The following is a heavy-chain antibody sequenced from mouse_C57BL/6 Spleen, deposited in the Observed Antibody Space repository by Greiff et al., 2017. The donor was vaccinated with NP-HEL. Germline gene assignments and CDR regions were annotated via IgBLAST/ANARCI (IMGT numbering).Heavy chain of an antibody. V-gene: IGHV2-2*01. J-gene: IGHJ2*01. CDR1: GFSLTSYG. Sequence: VQLQQSGPGLVQPSQSLSITCTVSGFSLTSYGVHWVRQSPGKGLEWLGVIWSGGGTDYIAAFLSRLSISKDNSKSQVFFKMNSLQADDTAIYYCARSTMVTTGDYWGQGTTLTVSS. D-gene: IGHD2-2*01. CDR2: IWSGGGT. CDR3: ARSTMVTTGDY.